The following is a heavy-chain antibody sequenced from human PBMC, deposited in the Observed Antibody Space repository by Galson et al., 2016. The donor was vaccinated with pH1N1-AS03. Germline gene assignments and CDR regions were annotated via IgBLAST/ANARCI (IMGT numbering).Heavy chain of an antibody. CDR1: GGTLNNYA. CDR3: ARGLTYHFGSGSVF. D-gene: IGHD3-10*01. J-gene: IGHJ4*01. Sequence: SVKVSRKASGGTLNNYAVNWVRQAPGQGLEWMGGISPIFGSANHAQKFQGRATITADIFTNTAYMELSGLSSEDTAVYYCARGLTYHFGSGSVFWGQGTLVTVSS. V-gene: IGHV1-69*06. CDR2: ISPIFGSA.